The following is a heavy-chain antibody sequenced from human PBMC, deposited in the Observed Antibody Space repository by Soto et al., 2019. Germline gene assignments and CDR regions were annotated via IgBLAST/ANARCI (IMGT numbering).Heavy chain of an antibody. CDR2: IYYSGST. D-gene: IGHD5-18*01. CDR3: ARALDTAMVPPHHFDY. J-gene: IGHJ4*02. CDR1: GGSVSSGSYY. Sequence: PSETLSLTCTVSGGSVSSGSYYWSWIRQPPGKELEWIGYIYYSGSTNYNPSLKSRVTISVDTSKNQFSLKLSSVTAADTAVYYCARALDTAMVPPHHFDYWGQGTLVTVSS. V-gene: IGHV4-61*01.